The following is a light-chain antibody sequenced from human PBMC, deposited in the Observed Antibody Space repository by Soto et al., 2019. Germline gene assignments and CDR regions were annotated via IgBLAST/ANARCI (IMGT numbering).Light chain of an antibody. CDR1: QGISRS. CDR2: AAS. J-gene: IGKJ5*01. Sequence: DIQMTQSPSSVSASVGDRVTIXXQASQGISRSLAWYQQKPGKAPXFLIYAASSLQSGVPSRFSGSGFGTDFTLTISSLQPEDSAIYYCQQADTFPITFGQGNDWRL. CDR3: QQADTFPIT. V-gene: IGKV1D-12*01.